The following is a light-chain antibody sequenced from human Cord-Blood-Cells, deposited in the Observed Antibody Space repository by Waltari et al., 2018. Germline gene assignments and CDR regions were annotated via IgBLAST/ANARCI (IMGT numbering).Light chain of an antibody. CDR2: EGS. J-gene: IGLJ3*02. V-gene: IGLV2-23*01. CDR3: CSYAGSWV. CDR1: SSDVGSYNL. Sequence: QSALTQPASVSGSPGQSITISCTGTSSDVGSYNLVSWYQQHPGKAPKLMIYEGSKRPSGVSNLFSGSRSGNTASLTSSGLQAEDEADYYCCSYAGSWVFGGGTKLTVL.